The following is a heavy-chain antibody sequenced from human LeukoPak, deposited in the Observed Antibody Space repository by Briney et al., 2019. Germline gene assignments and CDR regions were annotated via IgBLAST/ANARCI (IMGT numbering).Heavy chain of an antibody. CDR3: AKFPSRAYNYVNFDY. Sequence: GGSLRLSCAASGFTFSSCAMGWVRQAPGKGLEWVSSISSSGDSAYYADSAKGRFTISRDNSKNTLHLQMNSLRAEDTAVYYCAKFPSRAYNYVNFDYWGQGTLVTVSS. V-gene: IGHV3-23*01. CDR2: ISSSGDSA. CDR1: GFTFSSCA. J-gene: IGHJ4*02. D-gene: IGHD5-18*01.